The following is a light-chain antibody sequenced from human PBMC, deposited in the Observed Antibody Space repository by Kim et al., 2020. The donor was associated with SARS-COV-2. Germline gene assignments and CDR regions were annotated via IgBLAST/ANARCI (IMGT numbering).Light chain of an antibody. CDR2: DAS. CDR3: QHRSNWPLYT. V-gene: IGKV3-11*01. J-gene: IGKJ2*01. CDR1: QSVTYY. Sequence: EIVLTQSPATLSLSPGERATLSCRASQSVTYYLAWYQQKPGQAPRLLIYDASNRAAGIPARFSGSGSGTDFTLTISSLEPEDFAVYYCQHRSNWPLYTFGQGTKLEIK.